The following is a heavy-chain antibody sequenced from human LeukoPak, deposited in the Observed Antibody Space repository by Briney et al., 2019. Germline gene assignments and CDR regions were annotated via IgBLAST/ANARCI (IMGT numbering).Heavy chain of an antibody. J-gene: IGHJ5*01. CDR2: ISGDAITT. V-gene: IGHV3-23*01. D-gene: IGHD4/OR15-4a*01. CDR1: GFSFRTYI. CDR3: AKDASPYSNYAVRWFDS. Sequence: PGGSLRLSCTASGFSFRTYIMAWVRQVPGKGLEWISAISGDAITTHYAVPVKGRFTISRDNFRNTLSLQMDSLRADDSAVYYCAKDASPYSNYAVRWFDSWGQGTLVTVSS.